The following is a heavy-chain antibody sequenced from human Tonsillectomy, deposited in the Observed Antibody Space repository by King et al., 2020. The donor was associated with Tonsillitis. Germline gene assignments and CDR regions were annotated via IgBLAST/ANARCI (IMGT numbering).Heavy chain of an antibody. CDR2: IGNDGSGT. CDR1: GFTFSRYG. V-gene: IGHV3-30*18. Sequence: QLVQSGGGVVQPGRSLRLSCAASGFTFSRYGMPWVRQSPGEGLEWVAVIGNDGSGTYYGDSVKGRFTLSRDNSENTLYMQMNSLRVEVTAVYYCAKEIKQVAGDWYFDLWGRGTLVIVSS. D-gene: IGHD6-19*01. CDR3: AKEIKQVAGDWYFDL. J-gene: IGHJ2*01.